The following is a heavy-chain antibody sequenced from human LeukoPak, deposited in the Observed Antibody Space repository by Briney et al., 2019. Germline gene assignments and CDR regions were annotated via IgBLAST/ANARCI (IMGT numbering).Heavy chain of an antibody. CDR2: IFSSGST. J-gene: IGHJ4*02. Sequence: PSETLSLTCTVSGGSISSYYWSWIRQPPGKGLEWIGYIFSSGSTNYNPSLKSRVTMSLDTSKNQFSLKLSSVTAADTAMYFCARGPVSYFFDYWGQGTLATVSS. CDR1: GGSISSYY. CDR3: ARGPVSYFFDY. V-gene: IGHV4-59*01. D-gene: IGHD3-16*02.